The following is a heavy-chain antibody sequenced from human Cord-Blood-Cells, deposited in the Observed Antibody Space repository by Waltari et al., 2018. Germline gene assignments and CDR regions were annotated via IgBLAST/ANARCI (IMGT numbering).Heavy chain of an antibody. D-gene: IGHD2-21*02. CDR3: ARDQGGDYDAFDI. J-gene: IGHJ3*02. CDR1: GYTFTSYA. CDR2: INAGNGNT. V-gene: IGHV1-3*01. Sequence: QVQLVQSGAEVTKPGASVKVSCKASGYTFTSYAMHWVRQAPGQRLEWMGWINAGNGNTKYSQKFQGRVTITRDTSASTAYMELSSLRSEDTAVYYCARDQGGDYDAFDIWGQGTMVTVSS.